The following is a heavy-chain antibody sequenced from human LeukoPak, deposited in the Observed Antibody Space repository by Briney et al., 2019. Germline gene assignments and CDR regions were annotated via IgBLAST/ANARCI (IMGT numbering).Heavy chain of an antibody. CDR3: ASAGDTSDYFYFSAFDI. J-gene: IGHJ3*02. V-gene: IGHV5-51*01. D-gene: IGHD3-22*01. CDR2: IYPGDSDT. CDR1: GYSFTNSW. Sequence: GESLKISCQGSGYSFTNSWIGWVRQMPGKGLEWMGIIYPGDSDTTYSPSFQGQVAISADKSISTAYLQWSSLKASDTAMYYCASAGDTSDYFYFSAFDIWGQGTMVTVSS.